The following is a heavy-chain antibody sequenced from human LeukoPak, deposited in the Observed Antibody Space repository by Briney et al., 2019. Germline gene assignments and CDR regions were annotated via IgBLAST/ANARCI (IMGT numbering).Heavy chain of an antibody. V-gene: IGHV3-30-3*01. Sequence: GGSLRLSCAASGFTLSNSAMHCVRQAPGKGLEWVAVISFDGTNKYYADSVKGRFTIYRDNSKNTVYVQMSSLRGDDSGVYYCAAGSSVDCSRTSCPPTDYWGQGTLVTVSS. CDR2: ISFDGTNK. D-gene: IGHD2-2*01. CDR1: GFTLSNSA. J-gene: IGHJ4*02. CDR3: AAGSSVDCSRTSCPPTDY.